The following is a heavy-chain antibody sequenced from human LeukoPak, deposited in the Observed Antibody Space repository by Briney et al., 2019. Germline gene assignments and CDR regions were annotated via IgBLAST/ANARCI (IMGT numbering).Heavy chain of an antibody. D-gene: IGHD2-15*01. Sequence: PGGSLRLSCAASGFTVSSSYMNWVRQAPGKGLEWVSVIHSGGNTYYADSVKGRFTISRDNSKNTLYLQMNSLRAEDTAVYYCTRDLNSGGSCWGQGTLVTVSS. CDR3: TRDLNSGGSC. CDR2: IHSGGNT. V-gene: IGHV3-53*01. J-gene: IGHJ4*02. CDR1: GFTVSSSY.